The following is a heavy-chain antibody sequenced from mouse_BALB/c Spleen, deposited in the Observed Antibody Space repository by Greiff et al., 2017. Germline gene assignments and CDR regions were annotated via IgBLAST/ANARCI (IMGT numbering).Heavy chain of an antibody. CDR2: INPYNGAT. V-gene: IGHV1-31*01. Sequence: VQLQQSGPELVKPGASVKISCKASGYSFTGYYMHWVKQSHVKSLEWIGRINPYNGATSYNQNFKDKASLTVDKSSSTAYMELHSLTSEDSAVYYCARGGSTMITTEGFAYWGQGTLVTVSA. CDR3: ARGGSTMITTEGFAY. J-gene: IGHJ3*01. CDR1: GYSFTGYY. D-gene: IGHD2-4*01.